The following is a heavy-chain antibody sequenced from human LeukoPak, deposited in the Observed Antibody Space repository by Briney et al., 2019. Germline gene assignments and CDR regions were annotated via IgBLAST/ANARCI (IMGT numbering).Heavy chain of an antibody. CDR2: GSESGGT. CDR1: GGSISSSSYY. V-gene: IGHV4-39*07. J-gene: IGHJ5*02. CDR3: AKNGQSGFSFDP. D-gene: IGHD3-3*01. Sequence: SETLSLTCTVSGGSISSSSYYWGWIRQPPGKGLEWIGEGSESGGTKFNPSLKSRVTISADTSKNQFSLKVKSVTAADTAVYYCAKNGQSGFSFDPWGQGTLVTVSS.